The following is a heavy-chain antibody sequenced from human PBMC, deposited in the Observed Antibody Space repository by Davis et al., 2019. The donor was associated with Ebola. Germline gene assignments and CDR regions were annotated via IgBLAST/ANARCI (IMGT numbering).Heavy chain of an antibody. CDR3: ARHLYGDYVFDY. Sequence: SVKVSCKASGGTFSSYAISWVRQVPGQGLEWMGGIIPIFGTANYAQKFQGRVTITADESTSTAYMELSSLRSEDTAVYYCARHLYGDYVFDYWGQGTLVTVSS. D-gene: IGHD4-17*01. CDR1: GGTFSSYA. CDR2: IIPIFGTA. V-gene: IGHV1-69*13. J-gene: IGHJ4*02.